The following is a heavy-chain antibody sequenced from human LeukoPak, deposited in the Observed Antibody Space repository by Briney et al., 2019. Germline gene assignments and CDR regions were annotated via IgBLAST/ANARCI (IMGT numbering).Heavy chain of an antibody. V-gene: IGHV4-39*07. J-gene: IGHJ3*02. CDR3: TKSDGYGLIRI. CDR2: IYYTGNT. CDR1: GDSIIGYY. Sequence: PSETLSLTCSVSGDSIIGYYWGWIRQPPGKGLEWIGNIYYTGNTYYNSSLKSRVTISLDTSKNQFSLRVISMTAADTAAYYCTKSDGYGLIRICGRGTMVTVSS. D-gene: IGHD3-10*01.